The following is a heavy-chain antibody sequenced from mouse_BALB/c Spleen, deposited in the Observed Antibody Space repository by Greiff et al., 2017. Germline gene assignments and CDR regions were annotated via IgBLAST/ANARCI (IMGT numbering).Heavy chain of an antibody. CDR1: GFTFSSYA. D-gene: IGHD4-1*01. CDR2: ISSGGSYT. V-gene: IGHV5-9-3*01. Sequence: EVKLVESGGGLVKPGGSLTLSCAASGFTFSSYAMSWVRQTPEKRLEWVATISSGGSYTYYPDSVKGRFTISRDNAKNTLYLQMSSLRSEDTAMYYCARNWDGRAMDYWGQGTSVTVAS. J-gene: IGHJ4*01. CDR3: ARNWDGRAMDY.